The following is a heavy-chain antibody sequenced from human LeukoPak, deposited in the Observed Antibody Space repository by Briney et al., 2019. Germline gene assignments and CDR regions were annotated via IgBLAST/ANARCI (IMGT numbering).Heavy chain of an antibody. J-gene: IGHJ6*02. V-gene: IGHV1-8*01. Sequence: GASVKVSCKASGYTFTSYDINWVRQATGQGLEWMGWMNPNSGNTGYAQKFQGRVTMTRNTSISTAYMELSSLRSEDTAVYYCARVSSGDYEVAYYYGMDIWGQGTTVTVSS. D-gene: IGHD4-17*01. CDR1: GYTFTSYD. CDR3: ARVSSGDYEVAYYYGMDI. CDR2: MNPNSGNT.